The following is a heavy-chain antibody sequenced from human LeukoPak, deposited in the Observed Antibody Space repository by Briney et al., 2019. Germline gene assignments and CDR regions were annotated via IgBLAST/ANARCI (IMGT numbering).Heavy chain of an antibody. J-gene: IGHJ4*02. CDR2: IKQDGSEK. CDR3: ARGDYYGSGSYYDY. CDR1: GFTFSSYW. V-gene: IGHV3-7*01. D-gene: IGHD3-10*01. Sequence: GGSLRLSCAASGFTFSSYWMSWVRQAPGKGLEWVANIKQDGSEKYYVDSVKGRFTISRDNAKNLLYLQMNSLRAEDTAVYCCARGDYYGSGSYYDYWGQGTLVTVSS.